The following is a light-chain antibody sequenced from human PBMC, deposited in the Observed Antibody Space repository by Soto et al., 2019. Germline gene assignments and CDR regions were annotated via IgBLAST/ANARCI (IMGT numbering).Light chain of an antibody. CDR3: QLYGGSPIRYT. J-gene: IGKJ2*01. Sequence: EIVLTQSPGTLSVSPGERATLSCRASQSVESHYLAGYQQTPGQAPRLLIYAAATRATGIPARFSGSGSGTDFTLTISRLEPEDFAVYYCQLYGGSPIRYTFGQGTKLEIK. CDR1: QSVESHY. CDR2: AAA. V-gene: IGKV3-20*01.